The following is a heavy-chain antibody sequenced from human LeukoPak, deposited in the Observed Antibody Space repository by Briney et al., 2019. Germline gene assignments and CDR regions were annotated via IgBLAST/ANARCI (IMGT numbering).Heavy chain of an antibody. J-gene: IGHJ4*02. CDR2: IDPNRGDT. V-gene: IGHV1-2*02. Sequence: ASVKVSCKASGYSFTGYFIHWVRQAPGQGLEWMGCIDPNRGDTKYARKFQGRVSMPRDTSTRTAYMELSRLRSDDTAVYFCARSGSTGYSLDYWGQGTLVTVSS. CDR1: GYSFTGYF. D-gene: IGHD3-22*01. CDR3: ARSGSTGYSLDY.